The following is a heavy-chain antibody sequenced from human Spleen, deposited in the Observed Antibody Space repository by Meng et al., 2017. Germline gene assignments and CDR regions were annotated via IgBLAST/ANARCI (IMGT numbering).Heavy chain of an antibody. J-gene: IGHJ4*02. CDR2: INHSGST. Sequence: QVQLQESGRGLVRPSQTLSLTCTVSGDSISSDNSYWSWIRQPPGKGLEWIGEINHSGSTNYNPSLKSRVTISVDTSKNQFSLKLSSVTAADTAVYYCARVGSYRGYNYWGQGTLVTVSS. V-gene: IGHV4-30-4*01. D-gene: IGHD3-10*01. CDR1: GDSISSDNSY. CDR3: ARVGSYRGYNY.